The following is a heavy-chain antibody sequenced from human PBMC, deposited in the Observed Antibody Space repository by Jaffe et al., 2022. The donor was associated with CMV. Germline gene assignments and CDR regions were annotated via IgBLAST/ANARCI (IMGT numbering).Heavy chain of an antibody. CDR2: INPNSGGT. Sequence: QVQLVQSGAEVKKPGASVKVSCKASGYTFTGYYMHWVRQAPGQGLEWMGWINPNSGGTNYAQKFQGWVTMTRDTSISTAYMELSRLRSDDTAVYYCARDPGYCSGGSCYYNWFDPWGQGTLVTVSS. CDR3: ARDPGYCSGGSCYYNWFDP. D-gene: IGHD2-15*01. CDR1: GYTFTGYY. J-gene: IGHJ5*02. V-gene: IGHV1-2*04.